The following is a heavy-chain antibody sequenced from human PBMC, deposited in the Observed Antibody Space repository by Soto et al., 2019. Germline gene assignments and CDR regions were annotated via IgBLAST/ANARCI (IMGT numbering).Heavy chain of an antibody. D-gene: IGHD3-3*01. CDR3: ARGLYYDFWSGTDAFDI. CDR2: ISSSSSTI. Sequence: GGSLRLSCAASGFTFSSYSMNWVRQAPGKGLEWVSYISSSSSTIYYADSVKGRFTISRDNAKNSLYLQMNSLRAEDTAVYYCARGLYYDFWSGTDAFDIWGQGTMVTVSS. J-gene: IGHJ3*02. CDR1: GFTFSSYS. V-gene: IGHV3-48*01.